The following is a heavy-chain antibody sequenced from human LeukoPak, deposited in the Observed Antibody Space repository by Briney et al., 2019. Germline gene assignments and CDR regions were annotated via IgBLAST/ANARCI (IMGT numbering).Heavy chain of an antibody. V-gene: IGHV4-34*01. D-gene: IGHD2-15*01. CDR2: ISHSGST. J-gene: IGHJ5*01. CDR3: ARVLGSWYKWFAS. Sequence: SETLSLTCGVHGGSFSGYYWSWIRQPPGKGLEWIGEISHSGSTTYSPSLKSRVIISVDTSKNHLSLNLTSVTAADTAVYYWARVLGSWYKWFASWGQGTLVTVSS. CDR1: GGSFSGYY.